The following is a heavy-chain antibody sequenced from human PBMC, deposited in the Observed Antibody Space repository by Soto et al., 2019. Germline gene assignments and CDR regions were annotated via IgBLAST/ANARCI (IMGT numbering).Heavy chain of an antibody. D-gene: IGHD7-27*01. CDR3: ARDPKTSGGQHWAFNCFDS. CDR1: GFSFSISP. Sequence: GALRLSCAASGFSFSISPMHWVRQAPGKGPEWVALISYDGTNKFYADSVKGRFTISRDNSKSTLYLQVDSLRPEDAAVYYCARDPKTSGGQHWAFNCFDSWGQGTLVTVSS. CDR2: ISYDGTNK. V-gene: IGHV3-30-3*01. J-gene: IGHJ5*01.